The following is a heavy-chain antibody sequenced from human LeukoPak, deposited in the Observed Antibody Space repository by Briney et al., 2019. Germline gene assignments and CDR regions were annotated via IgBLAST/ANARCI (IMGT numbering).Heavy chain of an antibody. D-gene: IGHD5-12*01. V-gene: IGHV3-66*01. CDR1: GFAVSSNY. CDR2: FYSGGST. CDR3: ARGRGYSGYDESYPFDY. J-gene: IGHJ4*02. Sequence: PGGSLRLSCAASGFAVSSNYMNWVRQAPGKGPEWLSVFYSGGSTDYADSVKGRFTMSRDNSKNTLYLQMNSLRAEDTAVYYCARGRGYSGYDESYPFDYWGQGTLVTVSS.